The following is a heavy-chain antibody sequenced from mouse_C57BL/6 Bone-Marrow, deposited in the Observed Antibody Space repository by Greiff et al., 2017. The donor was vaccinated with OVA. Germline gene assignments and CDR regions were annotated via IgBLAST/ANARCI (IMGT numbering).Heavy chain of an antibody. Sequence: QVQLQQPGAELVKPGASVKMSCKASGYTFTSYWITWVKQRPGQGPEWIGDIYPGSGSTNYNEKFKSKATLTVDTSSSTAYMQLSSLTSEDSAVYYCAVYYYGRAWFAYWGQGTLVTVSA. CDR2: IYPGSGST. V-gene: IGHV1-55*01. D-gene: IGHD1-1*01. CDR3: AVYYYGRAWFAY. J-gene: IGHJ3*01. CDR1: GYTFTSYW.